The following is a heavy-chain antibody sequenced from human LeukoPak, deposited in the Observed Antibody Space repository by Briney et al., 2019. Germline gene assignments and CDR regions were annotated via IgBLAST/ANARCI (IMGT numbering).Heavy chain of an antibody. D-gene: IGHD5-24*01. V-gene: IGHV4-4*02. Sequence: SETLSLTCAVSGGSIGTSINSPNWWSWVRQPPGKGLEWIGEISHVGITNYSPSVQSRIKISIDPSNNQVSLKLTSLTAADTALYYCARFEYGYSADYWGQGTLVAVSS. CDR2: ISHVGIT. J-gene: IGHJ4*02. CDR3: ARFEYGYSADY. CDR1: GGSIGTSINSPNW.